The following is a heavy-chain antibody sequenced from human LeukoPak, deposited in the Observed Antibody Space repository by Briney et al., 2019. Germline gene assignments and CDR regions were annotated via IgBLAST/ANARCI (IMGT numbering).Heavy chain of an antibody. D-gene: IGHD4-17*01. Sequence: ASVKVSCKTSGYTFTGYYMHWVRQAPGQGLEWMGWINPNSGGTNYAQRFQGRVAMTRDTSISTAFMELTGLRSDDTAVYYCARDRSTVTTSPWAFDIWGQGTMVTLSS. CDR1: GYTFTGYY. V-gene: IGHV1-2*02. CDR2: INPNSGGT. CDR3: ARDRSTVTTSPWAFDI. J-gene: IGHJ3*02.